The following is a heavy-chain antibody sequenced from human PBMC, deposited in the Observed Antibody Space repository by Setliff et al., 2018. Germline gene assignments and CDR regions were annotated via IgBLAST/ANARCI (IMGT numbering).Heavy chain of an antibody. Sequence: RASVKVSCKTSGYTFTNFGINWVRQAPGQGLEWMGWNSAYAQKFQGRVTMTTDTPTSTAYMELRSPRSDDTAVYFCARFGGSCSSSSCYASDLWGQGTMVTVSS. V-gene: IGHV1-18*01. CDR3: ARFGGSCSSSSCYASDL. J-gene: IGHJ3*01. CDR1: GYTFTNFG. CDR2: NSA. D-gene: IGHD2-2*01.